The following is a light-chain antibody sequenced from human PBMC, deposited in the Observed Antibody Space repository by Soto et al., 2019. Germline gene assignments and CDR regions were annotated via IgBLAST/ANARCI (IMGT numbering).Light chain of an antibody. V-gene: IGLV2-14*01. Sequence: QSALTQPASVSGSPGQSITISCTGTSSDVGGYNYVSWYQQHTGKAPKLMIYDVSNRPSGVSNRFSGSKSGNTASLLISGLQAEDEGNYYCCSYPTSSVVFGEGTKLT. CDR1: SSDVGGYNY. CDR3: CSYPTSSVV. CDR2: DVS. J-gene: IGLJ2*01.